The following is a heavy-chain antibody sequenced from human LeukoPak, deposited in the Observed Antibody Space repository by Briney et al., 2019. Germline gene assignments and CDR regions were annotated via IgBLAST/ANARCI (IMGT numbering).Heavy chain of an antibody. Sequence: PSETLSLTCTVSGGSISSGSYYWGWIRQPAGKGLEWIGRIYTSGSTNYNPSLKSRVTISVDTSKNQFSLKLSSVTAADTAVYYCARDRYSSSWYGYYYYMDVWGKGTTVTISS. J-gene: IGHJ6*03. CDR3: ARDRYSSSWYGYYYYMDV. V-gene: IGHV4-61*02. D-gene: IGHD6-13*01. CDR1: GGSISSGSYY. CDR2: IYTSGST.